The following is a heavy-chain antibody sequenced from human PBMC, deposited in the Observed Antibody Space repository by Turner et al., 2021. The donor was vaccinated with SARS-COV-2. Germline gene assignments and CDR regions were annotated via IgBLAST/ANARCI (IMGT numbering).Heavy chain of an antibody. J-gene: IGHJ6*02. D-gene: IGHD5-12*01. CDR3: AKVSPNRGLRPYYYYYGMDV. CDR1: GFPFRGYG. V-gene: IGHV3-30*18. Sequence: QVQLVESGGGVVQPGRSLRPSCAACGFPFRGYGMHWVRQAPGKGLEWVAVISYDGSNKYYADSVKGRVTISRDNSKNTLYLQMNSLRAEDTAVYYCAKVSPNRGLRPYYYYYGMDVWGQGTTVTVSS. CDR2: ISYDGSNK.